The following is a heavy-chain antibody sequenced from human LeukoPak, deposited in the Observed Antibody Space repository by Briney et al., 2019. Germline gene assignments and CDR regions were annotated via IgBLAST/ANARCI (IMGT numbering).Heavy chain of an antibody. CDR1: GYTLTELS. D-gene: IGHD1-26*01. CDR3: ATTGNGGARAWVVKYYFDY. CDR2: FDPEDGGT. Sequence: ASVKVSCKVSGYTLTELSMHWVRQAPGKGLEWMGGFDPEDGGTIYAQKFQGRVTMTEDTSTDTAYMELSSLRSEDTAVYYCATTGNGGARAWVVKYYFDYWGQGTLVTVSS. J-gene: IGHJ4*02. V-gene: IGHV1-24*01.